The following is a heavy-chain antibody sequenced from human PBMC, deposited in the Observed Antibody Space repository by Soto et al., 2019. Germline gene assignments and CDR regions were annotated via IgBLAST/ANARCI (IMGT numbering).Heavy chain of an antibody. CDR1: GGSISSGDYY. Sequence: QVQLQESGPGLVKPSQTLSLTCAVSGGSISSGDYYWKWIRQPPGKGLEWIGYIYYSGSTYYNPSLKRRLTISVDTSKNQFSLNLNSVTAADTAVYYCARGWSITGTSKPFDFRGQGTLVTVSS. J-gene: IGHJ4*02. CDR2: IYYSGST. V-gene: IGHV4-30-4*01. D-gene: IGHD1-20*01. CDR3: ARGWSITGTSKPFDF.